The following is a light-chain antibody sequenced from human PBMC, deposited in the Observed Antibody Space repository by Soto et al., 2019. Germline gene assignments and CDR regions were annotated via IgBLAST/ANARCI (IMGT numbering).Light chain of an antibody. V-gene: IGKV1-12*01. J-gene: IGKJ3*01. CDR2: DAS. Sequence: DIQMTHSPSSVSASVGDRVTITCRASQDISTWLAWYQQKPGKAPKLLIYDASSLESGVPARFSGSGFGTDFTLTISSLQPEDFATYYCQQANSFPFPFGPGTKVHIK. CDR1: QDISTW. CDR3: QQANSFPFP.